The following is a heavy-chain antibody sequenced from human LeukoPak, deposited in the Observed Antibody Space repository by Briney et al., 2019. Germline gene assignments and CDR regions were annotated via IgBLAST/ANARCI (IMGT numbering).Heavy chain of an antibody. J-gene: IGHJ4*02. CDR2: ISGSGGST. D-gene: IGHD3-10*01. CDR1: GFTFSSNA. Sequence: GGSLRLSCAASGFTFSSNAMSWVRQAPGKGLEWVSGISGSGGSTYYADPVKGRFTISRDNSKNTLYLQMNSLRAEDTAVYYCVTHGSGSYYRYWGQGTLVIVSS. CDR3: VTHGSGSYYRY. V-gene: IGHV3-23*01.